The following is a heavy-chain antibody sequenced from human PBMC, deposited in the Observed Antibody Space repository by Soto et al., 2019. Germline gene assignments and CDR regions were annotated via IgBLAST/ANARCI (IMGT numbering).Heavy chain of an antibody. CDR2: ISGSENTV. Sequence: GGSLRLSCVASGFTFSTYSMNWVRQAPGMGLEWVSYISGSENTVYYADSVKGRFTMSRDNAKKSLYLEMNSLRDEDTAVYYCARQPVYSSNNWFDPWGQGTLVTVPQ. D-gene: IGHD6-13*01. V-gene: IGHV3-48*02. J-gene: IGHJ5*02. CDR3: ARQPVYSSNNWFDP. CDR1: GFTFSTYS.